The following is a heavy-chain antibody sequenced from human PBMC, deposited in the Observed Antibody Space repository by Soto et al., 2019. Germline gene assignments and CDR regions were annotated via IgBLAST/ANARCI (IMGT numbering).Heavy chain of an antibody. J-gene: IGHJ4*02. CDR3: VRISDC. Sequence: ASVKVSCKASGYTFTDYYIHWVRQPPGQGLEWMGIINPNSGNTSYQQSFQGRVTMTRDTSTSTVYMELSSLRSDDTAVYYCVRISDCWGRGTLVTVYS. V-gene: IGHV1-46*03. CDR2: INPNSGNT. CDR1: GYTFTDYY.